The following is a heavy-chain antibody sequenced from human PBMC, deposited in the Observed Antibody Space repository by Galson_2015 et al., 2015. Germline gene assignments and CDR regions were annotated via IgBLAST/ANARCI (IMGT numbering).Heavy chain of an antibody. Sequence: SLRLSCAASGFTFSSYGMHWVRQAPGKGLEWVAVIWYDGSNKYYADSVKGRFTISRDNSKNTLYLQMNSLRAEDTAVYYCARGRGYSNWYYYYGMDVWGQGTTVTVSS. CDR3: ARGRGYSNWYYYYGMDV. D-gene: IGHD4-11*01. CDR1: GFTFSSYG. CDR2: IWYDGSNK. J-gene: IGHJ6*02. V-gene: IGHV3-33*01.